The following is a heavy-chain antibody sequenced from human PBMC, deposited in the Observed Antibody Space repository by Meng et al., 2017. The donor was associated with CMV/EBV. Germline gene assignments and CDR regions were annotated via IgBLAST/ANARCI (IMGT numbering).Heavy chain of an antibody. V-gene: IGHV1-2*02. CDR3: AKSGAGMDV. CDR2: INPNSGDT. CDR1: QYTFIDHH. J-gene: IGHJ6*02. Sequence: ASVKVSCKASQYTFIDHHMHWVRQAPGQGLEWMGWINPNSGDTKYAQKFQGRVTLSRDTSISTAYMDLSRLRSEDTAVYYCAKSGAGMDVWGQGTTVTVSS.